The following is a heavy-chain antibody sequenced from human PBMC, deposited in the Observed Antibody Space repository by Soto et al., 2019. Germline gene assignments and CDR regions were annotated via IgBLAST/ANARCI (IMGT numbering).Heavy chain of an antibody. CDR3: ARDARFLYYYYMDV. V-gene: IGHV3-11*01. J-gene: IGHJ6*03. Sequence: GGSLRLSCAASGFTFSDYYMSWIRQAPGKGLEWVSYISSSGSTIYYADSVKGRFTISRDNAKNSLYLQMNSLRAEDTAVYYCARDARFLYYYYMDVWGKGTAVTVSS. D-gene: IGHD3-3*01. CDR2: ISSSGSTI. CDR1: GFTFSDYY.